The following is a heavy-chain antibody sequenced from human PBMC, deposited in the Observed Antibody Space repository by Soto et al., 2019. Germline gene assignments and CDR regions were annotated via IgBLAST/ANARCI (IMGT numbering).Heavy chain of an antibody. Sequence: ASVKVSCKASGYTFTSYDINWVRQATGQGLEWMGWMNPNSGNTGYAQKFQGRVTMTRNTSLSTAYMELSSLRSEDTAVYYCARGLPDSGYDLDYWGQGTLVTVSS. CDR3: ARGLPDSGYDLDY. D-gene: IGHD5-12*01. CDR1: GYTFTSYD. V-gene: IGHV1-8*01. J-gene: IGHJ4*02. CDR2: MNPNSGNT.